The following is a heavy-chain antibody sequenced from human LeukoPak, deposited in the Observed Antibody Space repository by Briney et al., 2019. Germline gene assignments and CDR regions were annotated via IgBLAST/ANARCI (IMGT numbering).Heavy chain of an antibody. CDR2: IYTSGST. CDR3: ARESDSRIAAAGTGGYYYYYGMDV. J-gene: IGHJ6*02. V-gene: IGHV4-4*07. Sequence: SGTLSLTCTVSGGSISSYYWSWIRQPAGKGLEWIGRIYTSGSTNYNPSLKSRVTMSVDTSKNQFSLKLSSVTAADTAVYYCARESDSRIAAAGTGGYYYYYGMDVWGQGTTVTVSS. CDR1: GGSISSYY. D-gene: IGHD6-13*01.